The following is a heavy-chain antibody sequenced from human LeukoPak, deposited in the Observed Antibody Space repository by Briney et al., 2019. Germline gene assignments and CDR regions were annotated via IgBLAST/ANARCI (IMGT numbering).Heavy chain of an antibody. V-gene: IGHV1-2*02. CDR1: GYTFTGYY. J-gene: IGHJ4*02. D-gene: IGHD6-13*01. CDR2: INPNSGGT. CDR3: ARELDVGIAAAGKEDY. Sequence: ASVKVSCKASGYTFTGYYMHWVRQAPGQGLEWMGWINPNSGGTNYAQKFQGRATMTRDTSISTAYMELSRLRSDDTAVYYCARELDVGIAAAGKEDYWGQGTLVTVSS.